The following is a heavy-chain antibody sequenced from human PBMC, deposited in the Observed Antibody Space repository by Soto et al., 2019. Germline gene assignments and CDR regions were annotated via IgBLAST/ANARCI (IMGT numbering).Heavy chain of an antibody. V-gene: IGHV4-34*01. CDR3: ARGSTKPAAILGLYYYGMDI. Sequence: SETLSLTCAVYGGSFSGYYWSWIRQPPGKGLEWIGEINHSGSTNYNPSLKSRVTISVDTSKNQFSLKLSSVTAADTAVYYCARGSTKPAAILGLYYYGMDIWGQGTTVTVSS. J-gene: IGHJ6*02. CDR2: INHSGST. CDR1: GGSFSGYY. D-gene: IGHD2-2*02.